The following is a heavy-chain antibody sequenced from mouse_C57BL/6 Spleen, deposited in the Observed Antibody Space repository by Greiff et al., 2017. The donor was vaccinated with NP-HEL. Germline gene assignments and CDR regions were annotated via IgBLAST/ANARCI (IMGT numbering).Heavy chain of an antibody. CDR1: GYAFSSSW. V-gene: IGHV1-82*01. CDR3: ARAQLRPYYFDY. D-gene: IGHD3-2*02. CDR2: IYPGDGDT. Sequence: VQVVESGPELVKPGASVKISCKASGYAFSSSWMNWVKQRPGKGLEWIGRIYPGDGDTNYNGKFKGKATLTADKSSSTAYMQLSSLTSEDSAVYFCARAQLRPYYFDYWGQGTTLTVSS. J-gene: IGHJ2*01.